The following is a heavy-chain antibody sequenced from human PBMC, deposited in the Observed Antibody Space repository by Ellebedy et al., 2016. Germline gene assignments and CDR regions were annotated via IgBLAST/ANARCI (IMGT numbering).Heavy chain of an antibody. CDR2: IYYSGST. CDR3: ARNLGSFYNAALRFDY. V-gene: IGHV4-59*13. CDR1: GGSISSYY. J-gene: IGHJ4*02. Sequence: SETLSLTXTVSGGSISSYYWSWIRQPPGKGLEWIGYIYYSGSTNYNPSLASRVTISLDTSKNQFSLKLRSVTAADTAVYYCARNLGSFYNAALRFDYWGQGTLVTVSS. D-gene: IGHD3-10*01.